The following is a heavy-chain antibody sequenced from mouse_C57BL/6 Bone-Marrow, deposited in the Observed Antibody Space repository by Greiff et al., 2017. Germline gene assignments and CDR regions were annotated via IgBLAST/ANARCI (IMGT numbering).Heavy chain of an antibody. J-gene: IGHJ2*01. D-gene: IGHD3-2*01. CDR3: TLDSPDY. V-gene: IGHV1-15*01. CDR2: IDPETGGT. Sequence: VQLVESGAELVRPGASVTLSCKASGYTFTDYEMHWVKQTPVHGLEWIGSIDPETGGTAYNQKFKGKAILTADKSSSPAYMELRSLADEDSAVYYCTLDSPDYWGQGTTLTGSS. CDR1: GYTFTDYE.